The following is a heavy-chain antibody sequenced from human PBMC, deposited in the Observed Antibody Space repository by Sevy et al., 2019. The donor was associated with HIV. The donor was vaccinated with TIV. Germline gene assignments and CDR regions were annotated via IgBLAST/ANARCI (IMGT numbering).Heavy chain of an antibody. J-gene: IGHJ6*03. CDR1: GFTFSSYA. D-gene: IGHD1-7*01. Sequence: GGSLRLSCAASGFTFSSYAMSWVRQAPGKGLEWVSAISGSGGSTYYADSVKGRFTISRDNSKNTLYLQMNSLRAEDTAVYYRAKGELLGPYYYHYMDVWGKGTTVTVSS. V-gene: IGHV3-23*01. CDR3: AKGELLGPYYYHYMDV. CDR2: ISGSGGST.